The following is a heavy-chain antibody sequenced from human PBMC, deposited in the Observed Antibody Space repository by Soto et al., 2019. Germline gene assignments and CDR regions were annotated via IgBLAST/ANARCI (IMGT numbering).Heavy chain of an antibody. CDR1: GGSISSYY. Sequence: SETLSLTCTVSGGSISSYYWSWIRQPPGKGLEWIGYIYYSGSTNYNPSLKSRVTISVDTSKNQFSLKLSSVTAADTAVYYCARRYGSGHDPWGQGTLVTVSS. CDR3: ARRYGSGHDP. CDR2: IYYSGST. J-gene: IGHJ5*02. V-gene: IGHV4-59*08. D-gene: IGHD3-10*01.